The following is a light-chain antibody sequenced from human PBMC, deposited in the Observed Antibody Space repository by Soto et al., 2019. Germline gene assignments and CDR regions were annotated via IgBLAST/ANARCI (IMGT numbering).Light chain of an antibody. V-gene: IGKV3-20*01. J-gene: IGKJ1*01. Sequence: EIVLAQSPGTLSLSPGERATLSCRASQTISSRYLTWYQQKSGQVPRLLIYGASSRATVIPDRFSGSGSGTDFTLTSSRLEPEDVAVYYYHHSGNSHGTFGQGTKLEIK. CDR3: HHSGNSHGT. CDR1: QTISSRY. CDR2: GAS.